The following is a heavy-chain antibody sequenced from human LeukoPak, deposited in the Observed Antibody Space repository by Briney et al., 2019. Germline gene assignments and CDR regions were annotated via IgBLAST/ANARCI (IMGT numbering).Heavy chain of an antibody. CDR1: GFTFSGSA. D-gene: IGHD2-2*01. J-gene: IGHJ4*02. CDR2: IRSKANSYAT. Sequence: GGSLRLSCAASGFTFSGSAMHWVRQASGKGLEWVGRIRSKANSYATAYAASVKGRFTISRDDSKNTAYLQMNSLKTGDTAVYYCTRHSDCSSTSCYVDYWGQGTLVTVSS. CDR3: TRHSDCSSTSCYVDY. V-gene: IGHV3-73*01.